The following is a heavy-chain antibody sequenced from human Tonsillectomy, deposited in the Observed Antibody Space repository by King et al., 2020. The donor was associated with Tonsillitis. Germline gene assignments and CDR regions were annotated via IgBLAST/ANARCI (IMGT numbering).Heavy chain of an antibody. CDR1: GGSISSYY. V-gene: IGHV4-59*01. CDR2: IYYSGST. Sequence: QLQESGPGLVKPSETLSLTCTVSGGSISSYYWSWIRQPPGKGLEWIGYIYYSGSTNYNPSLKSRFTISVDTSKNQFSLKLSSVTAADTAVYYCARSIPVTNDSFDIWGQGTMVTVSS. J-gene: IGHJ3*02. CDR3: ARSIPVTNDSFDI. D-gene: IGHD1-1*01.